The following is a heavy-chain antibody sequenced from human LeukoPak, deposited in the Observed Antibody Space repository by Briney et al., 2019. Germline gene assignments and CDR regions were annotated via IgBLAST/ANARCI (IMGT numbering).Heavy chain of an antibody. J-gene: IGHJ3*02. CDR1: GFTFSTYS. CDR2: ISSRSGTI. Sequence: GGSLRLSCAASGFTFSTYSMNWVCQAPGKGLEWVSYISSRSGTIHYADSVKGRFTISRDNAKNSMYLQMNSLRDEDTAVYYCARDYDTTGRAFDIWGQGTMVTVSS. CDR3: ARDYDTTGRAFDI. D-gene: IGHD3-22*01. V-gene: IGHV3-48*02.